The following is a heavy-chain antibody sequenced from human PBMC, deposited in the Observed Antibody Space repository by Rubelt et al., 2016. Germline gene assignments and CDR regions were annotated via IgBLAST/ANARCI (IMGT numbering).Heavy chain of an antibody. CDR3: VRDPHALDF. CDR1: GGSFSGYF. J-gene: IGHJ4*02. V-gene: IGHV3-21*05. CDR2: ITSSSSRI. Sequence: VQLQQWGAGLLKASETLSRTCAVYGGSFSGYFWSWVRQPPGKGLEWVAYITSSSSRIYYTDSVKGRATISRDNAKNSLYLQMNNLRAEDTAVYYCVRDPHALDFWGQGTLVTVSS.